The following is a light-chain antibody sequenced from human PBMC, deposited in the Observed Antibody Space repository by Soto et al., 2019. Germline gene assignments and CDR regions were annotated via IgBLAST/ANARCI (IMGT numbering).Light chain of an antibody. CDR2: LGS. CDR3: MPALQTPT. V-gene: IGKV2-28*01. J-gene: IGKJ5*01. CDR1: QSLLHSNGYNC. Sequence: DFVMTQSPLSLPVTPGEPASISCRSSQSLLHSNGYNCLDWYLQKPGQSPQLLISLGSNRASGVPDRFSGSGSGTDFTLKISRVEAEDVGVYYCMPALQTPTFGQGTRLEIK.